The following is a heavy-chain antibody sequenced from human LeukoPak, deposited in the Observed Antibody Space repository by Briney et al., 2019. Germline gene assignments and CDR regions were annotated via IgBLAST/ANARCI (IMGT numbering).Heavy chain of an antibody. J-gene: IGHJ5*02. CDR2: ISGSGGST. Sequence: PGGSLRLSCAASGFTFSSCAMSWVRQAPGKGLEWVSAISGSGGSTYYADSVKGRFTISRDNSKNTLYLQMNSLRAEDTAVYYCATQGGRVVVAVPNWFDPWGQGTLVTVSS. V-gene: IGHV3-23*01. CDR3: ATQGGRVVVAVPNWFDP. D-gene: IGHD2-15*01. CDR1: GFTFSSCA.